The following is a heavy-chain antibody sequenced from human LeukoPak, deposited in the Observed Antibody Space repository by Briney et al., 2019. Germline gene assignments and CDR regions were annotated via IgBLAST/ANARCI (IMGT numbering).Heavy chain of an antibody. Sequence: SETLSLTCTVSGGSVSSGSYYWSWIRQPPGKGLEWIGYIYDSGSTYYNPSLKSRITISVDTSENRFSLKLSSVTATDTAVYYCARDCSGGSCYGAFDIWGQGTMVTVSS. V-gene: IGHV4-30-4*08. CDR3: ARDCSGGSCYGAFDI. J-gene: IGHJ3*02. CDR1: GGSVSSGSYY. D-gene: IGHD2-15*01. CDR2: IYDSGST.